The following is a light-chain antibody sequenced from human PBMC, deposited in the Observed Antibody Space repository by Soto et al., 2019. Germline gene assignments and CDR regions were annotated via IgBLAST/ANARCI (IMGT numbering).Light chain of an antibody. J-gene: IGKJ5*01. Sequence: DIQMTQSPSTLSASIVDGVTITCRASQSIGRWLAWYQQKPGKAPNLLIYAASSLQSGVPPRFSGSGSGTDFAFTISSLQPEDFATYYCKQYDNLPSFGQGKRREIK. CDR1: QSIGRW. CDR2: AAS. V-gene: IGKV1-5*01. CDR3: KQYDNLPS.